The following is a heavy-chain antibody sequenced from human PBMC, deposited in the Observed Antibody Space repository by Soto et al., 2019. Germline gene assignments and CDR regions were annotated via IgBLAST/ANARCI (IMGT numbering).Heavy chain of an antibody. D-gene: IGHD5-18*01. CDR1: GFTFSSST. J-gene: IGHJ5*02. CDR2: ISGSGGST. Sequence: GGSLRLSCAASGFTFSSSTMSWVRQAPGKGLEWVSAISGSGGSTYYADSVKGRFTISRDNSKNTLYLQMNSLRAEDTAVYYCAKDNPGTAMVTDYNWFDPWGQGTLVTVSS. CDR3: AKDNPGTAMVTDYNWFDP. V-gene: IGHV3-23*01.